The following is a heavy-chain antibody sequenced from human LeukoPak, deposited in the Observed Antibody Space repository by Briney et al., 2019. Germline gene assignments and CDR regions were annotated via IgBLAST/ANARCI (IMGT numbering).Heavy chain of an antibody. CDR2: FYYSGST. Sequence: SETLSLTCSVSGGSISSSSYYWGWIRQPPGKGLEWIGSFYYSGSTYYNPSLKSRVTISVDTSKNQFSLKVSSVTAADTAVYYCARRYCANGVCYRSAFDIWGQGTMVTVSS. J-gene: IGHJ3*02. CDR3: ARRYCANGVCYRSAFDI. V-gene: IGHV4-39*07. D-gene: IGHD2-8*01. CDR1: GGSISSSSYY.